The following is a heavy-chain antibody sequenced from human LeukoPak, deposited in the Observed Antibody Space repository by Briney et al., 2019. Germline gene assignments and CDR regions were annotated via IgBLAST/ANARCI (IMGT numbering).Heavy chain of an antibody. Sequence: SETLSLTCTVSGGSISSYYWSWIRQPPGKGLEWIGYIYYSGSTNYNPSLKSRVTISVDTSKNQFSLKLSSVTAADTAVYYCARGGYCSSTSCHTLGSYYYYGMDVWGQETTVTVSS. J-gene: IGHJ6*02. CDR3: ARGGYCSSTSCHTLGSYYYYGMDV. D-gene: IGHD2-2*01. CDR2: IYYSGST. CDR1: GGSISSYY. V-gene: IGHV4-59*01.